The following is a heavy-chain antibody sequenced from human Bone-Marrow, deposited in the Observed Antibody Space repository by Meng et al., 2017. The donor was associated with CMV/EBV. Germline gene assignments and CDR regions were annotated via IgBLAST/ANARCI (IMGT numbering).Heavy chain of an antibody. CDR1: GFTFSSYG. D-gene: IGHD2-21*01. J-gene: IGHJ6*02. CDR3: AREGHCGGDCFYYGMDV. CDR2: INWNGGST. Sequence: GESLKISCAASGFTFSSYGMHWVRQAPGKGLEWVSGINWNGGSTGYADSVKGRFTISRDNAKNSLYLQMNSLRAEDTALYYCAREGHCGGDCFYYGMDVWGQGTTVTVSS. V-gene: IGHV3-20*04.